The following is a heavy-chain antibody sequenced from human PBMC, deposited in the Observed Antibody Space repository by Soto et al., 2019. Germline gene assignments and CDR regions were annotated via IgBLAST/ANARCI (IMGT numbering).Heavy chain of an antibody. CDR1: GFPFSGYW. CDR3: VRDLSVTTKFDY. J-gene: IGHJ4*02. V-gene: IGHV3-74*01. CDR2: INGDGTTT. D-gene: IGHD4-17*01. Sequence: EVQLVESGGGLVQPGGSLRLSGQAPGFPFSGYWLNWVGQAPGKGRVWVSRINGDGTTTGYADFVKGRFSISRDSAKNTLYLQMNSLRAEDTAVYYCVRDLSVTTKFDYWGQGTLVTVSS.